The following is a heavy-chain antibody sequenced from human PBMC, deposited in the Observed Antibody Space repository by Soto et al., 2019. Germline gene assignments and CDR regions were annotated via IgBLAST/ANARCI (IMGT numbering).Heavy chain of an antibody. CDR3: ARDHYDFWSGYYRFDY. Sequence: PGGSLRLSCAASGFTFSSYSMNWVRQAPGKGLEWVSSISSSSSHIYYADSVKGRFTISRDNAKNSLYLQMNSLRAEDTAVYYCARDHYDFWSGYYRFDYWGQGTLVTVSS. D-gene: IGHD3-3*01. V-gene: IGHV3-21*01. J-gene: IGHJ4*02. CDR2: ISSSSSHI. CDR1: GFTFSSYS.